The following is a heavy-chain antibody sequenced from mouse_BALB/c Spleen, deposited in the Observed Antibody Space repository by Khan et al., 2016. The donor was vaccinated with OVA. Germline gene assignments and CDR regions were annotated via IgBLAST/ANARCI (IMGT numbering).Heavy chain of an antibody. J-gene: IGHJ3*01. V-gene: IGHV1-7*01. CDR1: GYTFTSYW. Sequence: QVQLKQSGAELAKPGASVKMSCKASGYTFTSYWMHWVKQRPGQGLEWIGYINPSTGYSEYNQKFKDKATLTADKSSSTAYMQLSSRTSDDSAVYYCANHGSSSAWFAYWGQGTLVTVSA. CDR2: INPSTGYS. CDR3: ANHGSSSAWFAY. D-gene: IGHD1-1*01.